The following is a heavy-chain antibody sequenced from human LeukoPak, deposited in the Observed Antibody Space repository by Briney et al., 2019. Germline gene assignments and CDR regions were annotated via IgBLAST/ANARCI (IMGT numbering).Heavy chain of an antibody. D-gene: IGHD2-2*01. CDR3: ARLDIVVVPAASIYYFYMDV. CDR2: IYYSGST. CDR1: GGSISSYY. V-gene: IGHV4-59*08. J-gene: IGHJ6*03. Sequence: SETLSLTCTVSGGSISSYYWSWIRQPPGKGLEWIGYIYYSGSTNYNPSLKSRVTISVDTSKNQFSLKLSSVTAADTAVYYCARLDIVVVPAASIYYFYMDVWGKGPRSPSP.